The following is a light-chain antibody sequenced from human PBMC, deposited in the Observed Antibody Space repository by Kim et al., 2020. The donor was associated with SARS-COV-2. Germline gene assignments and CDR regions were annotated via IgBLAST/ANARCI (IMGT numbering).Light chain of an antibody. CDR1: SLRSYY. J-gene: IGLJ1*01. CDR2: GKN. V-gene: IGLV3-19*01. CDR3: NSRDSSGNHLRV. Sequence: SSELTQDPAVSVALGQTVRITCQGYSLRSYYASWYQQKPGQAPVLVIYGKNNRPSGIPDRFSGSSSGNTASLTITGAQAEDEADYYCNSRDSSGNHLRVFGTGTKVTVL.